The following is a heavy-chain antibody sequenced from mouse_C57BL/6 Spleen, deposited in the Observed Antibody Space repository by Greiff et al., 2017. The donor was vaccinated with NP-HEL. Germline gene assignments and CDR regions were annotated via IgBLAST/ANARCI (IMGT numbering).Heavy chain of an antibody. CDR3: AKNWDVDAMDY. CDR2: INPSSGYT. V-gene: IGHV1-7*01. CDR1: GYTFTSYW. J-gene: IGHJ4*01. Sequence: VQGVESGAELAKPWASVKLSCKASGYTFTSYWMHWVKQRPGQGLEWIGYINPSSGYTKYNQKFKDKATLTADKSSSTAYMQLSSLTYEDSAVYYCAKNWDVDAMDYWGQGTSVTVSS. D-gene: IGHD4-1*01.